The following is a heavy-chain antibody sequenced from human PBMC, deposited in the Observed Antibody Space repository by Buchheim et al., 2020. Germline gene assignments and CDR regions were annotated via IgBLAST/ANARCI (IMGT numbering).Heavy chain of an antibody. Sequence: EVQLVESGGGLVQPGGSLRLSCAASGFTFSSYWMHWVRQAPGKGLVWVSRINSDGSSTSYADSVKGRFTISRDNAKNKLYLQMNSLRAEDTAVYYCARENDFWSGYYNYSYYYGMDVWGQGTT. V-gene: IGHV3-74*01. CDR1: GFTFSSYW. CDR3: ARENDFWSGYYNYSYYYGMDV. D-gene: IGHD3-3*01. CDR2: INSDGSST. J-gene: IGHJ6*02.